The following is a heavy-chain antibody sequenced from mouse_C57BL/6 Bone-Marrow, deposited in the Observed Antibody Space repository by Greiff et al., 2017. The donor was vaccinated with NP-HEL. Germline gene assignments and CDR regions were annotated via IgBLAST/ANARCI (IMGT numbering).Heavy chain of an antibody. CDR2: ISNGGGST. CDR1: GFTFSDYY. J-gene: IGHJ2*01. D-gene: IGHD2-1*01. CDR3: ARRGIYYGNYFDY. Sequence: EVQVVESGGGLVQPGGSLKLSCAASGFTFSDYYMYWVRQTPEKRLEWVAYISNGGGSTYYPDTVKGRFTISRDNAKNTLYLQMSRLKSEDTAMYYCARRGIYYGNYFDYWGQGTTLTVSS. V-gene: IGHV5-12*01.